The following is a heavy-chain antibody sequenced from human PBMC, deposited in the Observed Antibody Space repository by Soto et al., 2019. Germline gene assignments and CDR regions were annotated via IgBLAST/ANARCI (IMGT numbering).Heavy chain of an antibody. CDR1: GFSLSTSGVG. CDR2: IYWDDDK. V-gene: IGHV2-5*02. CDR3: AHSRPMVRGKYGMDV. D-gene: IGHD3-10*01. J-gene: IGHJ6*02. Sequence: QITLKESGPTLVKPTQTLTLTCTFSGFSLSTSGVGVGWIRQPPVKALEWLALIYWDDDKRYSPSLKSRLTITKDTSKNQVVLTITSMDPVDTATYYCAHSRPMVRGKYGMDVWGQGTTVTVSS.